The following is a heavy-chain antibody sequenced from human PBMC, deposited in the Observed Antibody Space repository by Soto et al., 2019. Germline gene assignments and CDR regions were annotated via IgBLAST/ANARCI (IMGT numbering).Heavy chain of an antibody. V-gene: IGHV1-18*01. D-gene: IGHD2-2*01. J-gene: IGHJ6*02. Sequence: ASVNVSCKSSGYTFTSYGLSWVRQAPGQGLECMGWISGNNGDTNYAQKLQGRLTMTTDTSTSIAYMELRSLRSDDTAVYYCARGKADCSSTSCYVRYYGMDVWGQGTTVTVSS. CDR2: ISGNNGDT. CDR1: GYTFTSYG. CDR3: ARGKADCSSTSCYVRYYGMDV.